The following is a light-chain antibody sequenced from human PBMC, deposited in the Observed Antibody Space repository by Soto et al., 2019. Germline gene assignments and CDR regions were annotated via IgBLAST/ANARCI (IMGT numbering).Light chain of an antibody. CDR1: QSVSSRY. V-gene: IGKV3-20*01. J-gene: IGKJ1*01. Sequence: SQSVSSRYLAWYQQKPGQAPRLLIYGASSRATGIPDRFGVSGYETELYVTIIRLGPSCFAVHSFHQHRTTLATFGQGTKVDI. CDR2: GAS. CDR3: HQHRTTLAT.